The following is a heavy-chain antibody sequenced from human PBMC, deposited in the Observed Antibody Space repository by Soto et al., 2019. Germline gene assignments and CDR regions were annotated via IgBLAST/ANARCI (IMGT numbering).Heavy chain of an antibody. CDR3: ASYRGDRGIYYYGMDV. CDR2: INHSGST. Sequence: SETLSLTCAVYGGSFSGYYWSRIRQPPGKGLEWIGEINHSGSTNYNPSLKSRVTISVDTSKNQFSLKLSSVTAADTAVYYCASYRGDRGIYYYGMDVWGQGTTVTVSS. V-gene: IGHV4-34*01. J-gene: IGHJ6*02. D-gene: IGHD3-10*01. CDR1: GGSFSGYY.